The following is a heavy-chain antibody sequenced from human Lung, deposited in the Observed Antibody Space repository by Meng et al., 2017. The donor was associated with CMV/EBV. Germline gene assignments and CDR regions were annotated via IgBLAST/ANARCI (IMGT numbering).Heavy chain of an antibody. CDR2: ISPYNGDT. J-gene: IGHJ5*02. D-gene: IGHD3-3*01. CDR3: ARGYDFWSAYYLIDP. CDR1: GYTFSTYT. V-gene: IGHV1-18*01. Sequence: ASXXVSXKASGYTFSTYTIIWGRQAPGQGLEWMGWISPYNGDTNYAPKFQGRVSMTTDTSTSTAYLELRSLRSDDTAVYYCARGYDFWSAYYLIDPWGQGTXVTVSS.